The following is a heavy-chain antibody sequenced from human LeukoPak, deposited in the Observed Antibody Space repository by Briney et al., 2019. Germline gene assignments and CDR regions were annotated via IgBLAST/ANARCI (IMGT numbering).Heavy chain of an antibody. V-gene: IGHV3-23*01. CDR3: GNVGAMVRGVIITPGRDY. Sequence: GGSLRLSCGASGFPFSIYAMSGVRQAPGKGLEWVSVISGSGGTRYYADSVKGRFTISRDNSNNTLYLQMNSLRAEDTAVYYCGNVGAMVRGVIITPGRDYWGQGTLVTVSS. D-gene: IGHD3-10*01. CDR1: GFPFSIYA. CDR2: ISGSGGTR. J-gene: IGHJ4*02.